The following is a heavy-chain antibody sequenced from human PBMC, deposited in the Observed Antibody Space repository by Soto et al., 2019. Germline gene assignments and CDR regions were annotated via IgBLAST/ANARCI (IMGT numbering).Heavy chain of an antibody. D-gene: IGHD3-22*01. CDR2: IIPIFGTA. J-gene: IGHJ5*02. Sequence: QVQLVQSGAEEKKPGSSVKVSCKASGGTFSSYAISWVRQAPGQGLEWMGGIIPIFGTANYAQKFQGRVTITADESTSTAYMELSSLRSEDTAVYYCARERRYYDSSGYYSNWFDPWGQGTLVTVSS. CDR3: ARERRYYDSSGYYSNWFDP. V-gene: IGHV1-69*01. CDR1: GGTFSSYA.